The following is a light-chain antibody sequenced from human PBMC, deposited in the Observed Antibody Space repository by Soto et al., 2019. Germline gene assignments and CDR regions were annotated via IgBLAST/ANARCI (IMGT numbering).Light chain of an antibody. CDR1: QSVSSY. J-gene: IGKJ4*01. CDR2: DAS. V-gene: IGKV3-11*01. CDR3: QRRSNCSPLT. Sequence: EIVLTQSPATLSLSPGERATLSCRASQSVSSYLAWYQQKPGQAPRLLIYDASNRATGIPARFSGSGSGTDFTLTISSLEPEDVEVYYCQRRSNCSPLTFGGGNKVEIK.